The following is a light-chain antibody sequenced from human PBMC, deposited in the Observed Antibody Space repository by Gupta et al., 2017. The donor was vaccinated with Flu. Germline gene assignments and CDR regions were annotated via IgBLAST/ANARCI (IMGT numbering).Light chain of an antibody. V-gene: IGKV3-15*01. Sequence: EIVMTQSPATLSVSPGEGVTLSCRASQSIGIDLAWYQQKPGQAPRPLIYDASFRGTGVPARFSGGGSGTEFTLTISSLQPEDFAIYYCQQVSNWPFTFGQGTQLDIK. CDR3: QQVSNWPFT. J-gene: IGKJ5*01. CDR1: QSIGID. CDR2: DAS.